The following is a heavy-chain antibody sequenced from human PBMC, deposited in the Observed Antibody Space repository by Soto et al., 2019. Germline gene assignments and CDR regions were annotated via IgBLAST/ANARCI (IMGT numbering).Heavy chain of an antibody. CDR1: GFSLSSNGVG. D-gene: IGHD3-9*01. Sequence: QITLKESGPTLVKPTQTLTLTCTFSGFSLSSNGVGVGWVRQPPGKALEWLALIYWDDDKRYSPSLKSRLAITKHTSKNQVVLTMTNMDPVDTATYYCAHHIFTQRLGFYHYYGMDVWGQGTTVTVSS. V-gene: IGHV2-5*02. J-gene: IGHJ6*02. CDR2: IYWDDDK. CDR3: AHHIFTQRLGFYHYYGMDV.